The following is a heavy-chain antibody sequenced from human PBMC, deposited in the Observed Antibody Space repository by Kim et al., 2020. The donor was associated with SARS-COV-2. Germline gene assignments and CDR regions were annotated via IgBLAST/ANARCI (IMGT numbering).Heavy chain of an antibody. CDR3: ASTRITIFGVVIALDY. CDR1: GYTFTSYG. CDR2: ISAYNGNT. D-gene: IGHD3-3*01. Sequence: ASVKVSCKASGYTFTSYGISWVRQAPGQGLEWMGWISAYNGNTNYAQKLQGRVTMTTDTSTSTAYMELRSLSSDDTAVYYCASTRITIFGVVIALDYWGQGTLVTVSS. V-gene: IGHV1-18*01. J-gene: IGHJ4*02.